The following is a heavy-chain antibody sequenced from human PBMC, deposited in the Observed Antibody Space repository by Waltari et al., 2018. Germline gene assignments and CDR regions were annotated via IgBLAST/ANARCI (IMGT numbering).Heavy chain of an antibody. V-gene: IGHV4-39*07. J-gene: IGHJ4*02. CDR1: GGSIFSSSYY. CDR3: ARVPLYKWNYGGYFDY. CDR2: IYYSGST. D-gene: IGHD1-7*01. Sequence: QLQLQESGPGLVQSSETLSLTCTVYGGSIFSSSYYWGWLRPPPGKGLEWIGSIYYSGSTYYNPSLKSRVTISADTSKNQFSLNLNSVTAADTAVYYCARVPLYKWNYGGYFDYWGQGTLATVSS.